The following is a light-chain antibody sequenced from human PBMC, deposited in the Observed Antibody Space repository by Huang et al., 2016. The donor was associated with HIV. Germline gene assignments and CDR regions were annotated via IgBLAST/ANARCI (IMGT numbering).Light chain of an antibody. CDR3: QRYGSSPPYT. CDR2: ATS. Sequence: EVVLTQSPDTLSLSPGERATLSCRASQSLGSSALAWYHQQPGQAPRLLIYATSTRPTGIPDRFSGSGSGTDFSLTVTRLEPEDFAVYYCQRYGSSPPYTFGQGTKLEI. CDR1: QSLGSSA. V-gene: IGKV3-20*01. J-gene: IGKJ2*01.